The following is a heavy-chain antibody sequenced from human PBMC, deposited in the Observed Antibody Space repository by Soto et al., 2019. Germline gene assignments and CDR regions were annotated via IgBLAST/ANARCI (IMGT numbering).Heavy chain of an antibody. J-gene: IGHJ3*02. Sequence: GGSLRLSCAASGFTFSSYAMSWVRQAPGKVLEWVAAISGSGGSTYYADSGKGRCTISRDNSKNTLYMQMNSLRAEDTAGYYCAKGLGSGYYGAFDIWGQGTMVTVSS. D-gene: IGHD3-3*01. CDR1: GFTFSSYA. CDR2: ISGSGGST. CDR3: AKGLGSGYYGAFDI. V-gene: IGHV3-23*01.